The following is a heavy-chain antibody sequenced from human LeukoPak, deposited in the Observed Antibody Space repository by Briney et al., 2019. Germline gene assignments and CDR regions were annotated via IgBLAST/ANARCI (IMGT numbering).Heavy chain of an antibody. CDR1: GYTFTSYD. CDR2: MNPNSGNT. V-gene: IGHV1-8*01. Sequence: ASVNVSCKASGYTFTSYDINWVRQAPGQGLEWMGWMNPNSGNTGYAQKFQGRVTMTRNTSISTAYMELSSLRSEDTAVYYCARGDFWSGYPNWGQGTLVTVSS. CDR3: ARGDFWSGYPN. J-gene: IGHJ4*02. D-gene: IGHD3-3*01.